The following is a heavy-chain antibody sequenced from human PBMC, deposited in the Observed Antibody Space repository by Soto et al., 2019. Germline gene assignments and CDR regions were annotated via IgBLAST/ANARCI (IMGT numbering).Heavy chain of an antibody. CDR2: MTGDGRTT. J-gene: IGHJ4*02. CDR1: GFTFGDYW. V-gene: IGHV3-74*03. Sequence: GGSLRLSCAASGFTFGDYWMHWVRQPPGKGPEWVSRMTGDGRTTQYADSVKGRFTASGDTVKSTLYLQMNSLRAEDTAVYYCATAEVDYWGPGTPVTVSS. CDR3: ATAEVDY.